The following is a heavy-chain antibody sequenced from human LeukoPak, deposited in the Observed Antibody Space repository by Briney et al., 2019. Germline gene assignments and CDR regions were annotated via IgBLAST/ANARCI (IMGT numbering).Heavy chain of an antibody. V-gene: IGHV1-69*01. CDR1: GGTFSSYA. D-gene: IGHD3-9*01. CDR3: ARDSTYYDILTGYYNRNPSDY. CDR2: IIPIFGTA. J-gene: IGHJ4*02. Sequence: ASVKVSCNASGGTFSSYAISWVRHAPGQGLEWMGGIIPIFGTANYAQKFQGRVTITADESTSTAYMELSSLRSEDTAVYYCARDSTYYDILTGYYNRNPSDYWGQGTLVTVSS.